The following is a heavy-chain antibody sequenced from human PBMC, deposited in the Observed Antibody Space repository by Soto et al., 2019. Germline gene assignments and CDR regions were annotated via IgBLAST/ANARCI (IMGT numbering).Heavy chain of an antibody. Sequence: LSLTCTLSGGSISSYYCSGIRQPAGKGLEWIGRIYTSGSTNYNPSLKSRVTMSVDTSKNQFSLKLSSVTAADTAVYYCARVLSDYVWGSYRRGYGMDVWGQGTTVTVSS. V-gene: IGHV4-4*07. CDR2: IYTSGST. CDR1: GGSISSYY. D-gene: IGHD3-16*02. CDR3: ARVLSDYVWGSYRRGYGMDV. J-gene: IGHJ6*02.